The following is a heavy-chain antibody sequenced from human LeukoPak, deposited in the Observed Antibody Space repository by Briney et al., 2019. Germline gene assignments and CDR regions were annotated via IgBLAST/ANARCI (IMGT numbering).Heavy chain of an antibody. CDR1: GGTFSSYA. D-gene: IGHD2-21*02. V-gene: IGHV1-18*01. CDR2: ISAYNGNT. Sequence: WASVKVSCKASGGTFSSYAISWVRQAPGQGLEWMGWISAYNGNTNYAQKLQGRVTMTTDTSTSTAYVELRSLRSDDTAVYYCARDRTVTAFDHWGQGTLVTVSS. J-gene: IGHJ4*02. CDR3: ARDRTVTAFDH.